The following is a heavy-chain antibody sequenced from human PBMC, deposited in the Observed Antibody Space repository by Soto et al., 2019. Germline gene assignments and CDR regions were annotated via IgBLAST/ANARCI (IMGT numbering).Heavy chain of an antibody. CDR2: IFSNGEK. J-gene: IGHJ4*02. Sequence: QVTLKESGPVLVKPTETLTLTCTVSGFSLSDAKMGVSWIRQPPGKALEGLAHIFSNGEKMYNPSLRSGLTISKDTSKSQVVLTLTNLDPVDTATYYCARMVRLVGATYYFDFWGQGTLVTVSS. CDR1: GFSLSDAKMG. V-gene: IGHV2-26*01. CDR3: ARMVRLVGATYYFDF. D-gene: IGHD1-26*01.